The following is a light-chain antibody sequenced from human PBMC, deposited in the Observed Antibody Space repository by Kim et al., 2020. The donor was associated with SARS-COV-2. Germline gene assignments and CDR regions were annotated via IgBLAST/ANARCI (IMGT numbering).Light chain of an antibody. CDR1: QGISRF. Sequence: AALGDRVTITCRASQGISRFLAWFQQKAGKVPKRLIYDVSTLQSGVPSRFSGSGSGTEFTLTITSLQPEDFATYCCLQHKTFPYTFGQGTKLEI. CDR3: LQHKTFPYT. CDR2: DVS. J-gene: IGKJ2*01. V-gene: IGKV1-17*03.